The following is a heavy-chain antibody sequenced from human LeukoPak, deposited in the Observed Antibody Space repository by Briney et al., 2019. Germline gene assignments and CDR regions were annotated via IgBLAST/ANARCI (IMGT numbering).Heavy chain of an antibody. V-gene: IGHV4-61*02. CDR2: IYTSGST. Sequence: SQTLSLTCTVSGGSVSTGSYYWSWLRQPAGKGLEWIGRIYTSGSTNYNPSLKSRVTISVDTSKNQFSLKLSSVTAADTAVYYCAREMGGSYYYYYYMDVWGKGTTVTISS. CDR3: AREMGGSYYYYYYMDV. D-gene: IGHD2-15*01. J-gene: IGHJ6*03. CDR1: GGSVSTGSYY.